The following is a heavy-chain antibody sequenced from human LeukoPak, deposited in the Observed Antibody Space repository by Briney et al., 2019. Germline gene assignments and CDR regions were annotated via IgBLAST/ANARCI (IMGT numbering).Heavy chain of an antibody. V-gene: IGHV1-18*01. J-gene: IGHJ6*02. D-gene: IGHD5-18*01. CDR3: ARDRPPPRDSYGPPRYYYYYGMDV. CDR1: GYTFTSYG. CDR2: ISAYNGNT. Sequence: GGSVKVSCKASGYTFTSYGISWVRQAPGQGLEWMGWISAYNGNTNYAQKLQGRVTMTTDTSTSTAYIELRSLRADDTAVYYCARDRPPPRDSYGPPRYYYYYGMDVWGQGTTVTVSS.